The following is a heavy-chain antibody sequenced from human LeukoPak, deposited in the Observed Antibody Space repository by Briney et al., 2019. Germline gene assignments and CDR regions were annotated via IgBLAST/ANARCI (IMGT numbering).Heavy chain of an antibody. V-gene: IGHV3-30*02. CDR2: IRYDGSNK. D-gene: IGHD6-13*01. J-gene: IGHJ4*02. Sequence: PGGSLRLSCAASGFTFSSYGMHWVRQAPDRGLEWVAFIRYDGSNKYYVDSVKGRFTISRDNSKNTLYLQMNSLRAEDTAVYYCAKDRGPYISGWYGYWGQGTLVTVSS. CDR1: GFTFSSYG. CDR3: AKDRGPYISGWYGY.